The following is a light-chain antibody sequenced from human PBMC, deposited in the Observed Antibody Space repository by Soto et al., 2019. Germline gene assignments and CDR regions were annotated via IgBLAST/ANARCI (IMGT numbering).Light chain of an antibody. Sequence: QSVLTQPPSASGSPGQSVTISCTGTSNDVGGYNFVSWYLQHPGKAPKLMISEVSKRPSGVPARFSGSKSGNTASLTVSGLQAEDEADYYCSSYAGTNNVIFGGGTKLTVL. J-gene: IGLJ2*01. CDR2: EVS. CDR3: SSYAGTNNVI. CDR1: SNDVGGYNF. V-gene: IGLV2-8*01.